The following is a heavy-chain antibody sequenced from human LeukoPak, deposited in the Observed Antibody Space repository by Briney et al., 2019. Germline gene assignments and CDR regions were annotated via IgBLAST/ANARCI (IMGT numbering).Heavy chain of an antibody. V-gene: IGHV3-48*03. Sequence: QPGGSLRLSCAASGFTFSSYEMNWVRQAPGKGLEWGSYIHGSGRNIYYADSVKGRFTISRDNAKNSLFLHMNSLRAEDTAVYYCARVYVRTAYGDLGFDYWGQGALVTVSS. CDR1: GFTFSSYE. CDR2: IHGSGRNI. J-gene: IGHJ4*02. D-gene: IGHD4-17*01. CDR3: ARVYVRTAYGDLGFDY.